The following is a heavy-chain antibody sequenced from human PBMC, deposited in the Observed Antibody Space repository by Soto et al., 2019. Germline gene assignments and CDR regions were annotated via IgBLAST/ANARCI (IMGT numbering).Heavy chain of an antibody. V-gene: IGHV1-69*13. CDR1: GYTFTSYD. D-gene: IGHD4-17*01. J-gene: IGHJ5*02. CDR2: IIPIFGTA. CDR3: ARPSDYGDYIDP. Sequence: GASVKVSCKASGYTFTSYDINWVRQAPGQGLEWMGGIIPIFGTANYAQKFQGRVTITADESTSTAYMELSSLRSEDTAVYYCARPSDYGDYIDPWGQGTLVTVSS.